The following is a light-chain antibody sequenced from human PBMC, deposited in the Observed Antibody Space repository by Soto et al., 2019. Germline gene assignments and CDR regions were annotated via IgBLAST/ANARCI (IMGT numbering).Light chain of an antibody. CDR2: DVS. V-gene: IGLV2-14*03. Sequence: QSALTQPASVSGSPGQSIAISCTGTSSDVGGYPYVSWYQHHPGKTPNLMIYDVSNRPSGVSNRFSGSKSGNTASLTISGLQAEDEADYYCSSYTGSSTWVFGGGTKVTVL. J-gene: IGLJ3*02. CDR1: SSDVGGYPY. CDR3: SSYTGSSTWV.